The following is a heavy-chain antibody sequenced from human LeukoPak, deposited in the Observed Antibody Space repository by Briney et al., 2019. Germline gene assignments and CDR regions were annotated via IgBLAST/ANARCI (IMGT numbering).Heavy chain of an antibody. CDR2: IYYSGRT. V-gene: IGHV4-59*01. Sequence: SETLSLTCTVSSGSITGYYWSWIRQPPGKGLEWIGYIYYSGRTNYNPSLKSRVTISVDTSKNQFSLTLSSVTAADTAVYYCARGQKYRNGYTVTELGSGYFDYWGQGTLVTVSS. J-gene: IGHJ4*02. CDR1: SGSITGYY. CDR3: ARGQKYRNGYTVTELGSGYFDY. D-gene: IGHD5-18*01.